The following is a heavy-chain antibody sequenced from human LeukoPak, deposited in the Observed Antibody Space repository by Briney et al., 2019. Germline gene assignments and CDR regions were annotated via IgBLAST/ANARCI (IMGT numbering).Heavy chain of an antibody. V-gene: IGHV3-73*01. D-gene: IGHD3-9*01. CDR1: GFTFSGSA. CDR3: TRLQVLTGYYYFDY. J-gene: IGHJ4*02. CDR2: IRSKANSYAT. Sequence: GGSLRLSCAASGFTFSGSAMHWVRQASGKGLEWVGRIRSKANSYATAYAASVKGRFTISRDDSKNTAYLQMNSLKTEDTAVYYCTRLQVLTGYYYFDYWGQGTLVTVSS.